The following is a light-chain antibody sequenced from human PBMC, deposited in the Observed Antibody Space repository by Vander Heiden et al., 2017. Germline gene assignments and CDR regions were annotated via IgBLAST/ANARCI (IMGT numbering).Light chain of an antibody. CDR2: DVS. J-gene: IGLJ2*01. V-gene: IGLV2-14*01. Sequence: QSALTQPASVSGSPGQSITISCTGASSDVGAYNYVSWYQQHPGKATKRRMYDVSNRPSGVSNRFSGSKSGNTASLTISGLQAEDEADYDCSSYTVTTIQVLFGGGTKMTVL. CDR3: SSYTVTTIQVL. CDR1: SSDVGAYNY.